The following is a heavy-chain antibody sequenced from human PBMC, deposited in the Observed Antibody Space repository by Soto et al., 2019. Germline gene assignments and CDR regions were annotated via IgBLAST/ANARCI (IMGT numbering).Heavy chain of an antibody. V-gene: IGHV1-69*13. Sequence: SVKVSCKASGGTFSSYAIIWVRQAPGQGLEWMGGIIPIFGTANYAQKFQGRVTITADESTSTAYMELSSLRSEDTAVYYCARDKGSAVADPYYYYGMDVWGQGTTVTVSS. CDR1: GGTFSSYA. J-gene: IGHJ6*02. CDR2: IIPIFGTA. CDR3: ARDKGSAVADPYYYYGMDV. D-gene: IGHD6-19*01.